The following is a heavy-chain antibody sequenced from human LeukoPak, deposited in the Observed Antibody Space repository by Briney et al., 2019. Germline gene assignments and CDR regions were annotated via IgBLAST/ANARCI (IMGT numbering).Heavy chain of an antibody. V-gene: IGHV1-2*02. Sequence: ASVKVSCKPSGYIFSDRYIYWVRQAPGQGLEWMGWINPNSGGTNYAQKFQGRVTMTRDTSISTAYMELSRLRSDDTAVYYCALNDGFDYWGQGTLVTVSS. CDR2: INPNSGGT. J-gene: IGHJ4*02. CDR3: ALNDGFDY. D-gene: IGHD1-1*01. CDR1: GYIFSDRY.